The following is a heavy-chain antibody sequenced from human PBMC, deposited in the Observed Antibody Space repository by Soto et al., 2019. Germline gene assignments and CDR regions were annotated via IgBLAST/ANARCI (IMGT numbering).Heavy chain of an antibody. V-gene: IGHV3-21*01. CDR3: ARGVGPSWRYYNSYFDY. D-gene: IGHD3-10*01. CDR2: ISSSSSYI. CDR1: GFTFSSYS. J-gene: IGHJ4*02. Sequence: EVQLVESGGGLVKPGGSLRLSCAASGFTFSSYSMNWVRQAPGKGLEWVSSISSSSSYIYYADSVKGRFTISRDNAKNSLSLHMNSLRAEDTAVYYCARGVGPSWRYYNSYFDYWGQGTLVTVSS.